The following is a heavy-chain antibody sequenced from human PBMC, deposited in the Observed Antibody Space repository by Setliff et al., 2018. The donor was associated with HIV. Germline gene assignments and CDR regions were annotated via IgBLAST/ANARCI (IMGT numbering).Heavy chain of an antibody. V-gene: IGHV3-7*01. CDR1: GFTFRRYW. J-gene: IGHJ4*02. CDR2: IKEDGSEK. Sequence: LRLSCAASGFTFRRYWMNWVRQAPGKGLEWVANIKEDGSEKYYVDSVKGRFTISRDKVKNSLYLQMNSLRVEDTAVYYCARARTGWYNVDYWGQGTPVTVSS. CDR3: ARARTGWYNVDY. D-gene: IGHD6-19*01.